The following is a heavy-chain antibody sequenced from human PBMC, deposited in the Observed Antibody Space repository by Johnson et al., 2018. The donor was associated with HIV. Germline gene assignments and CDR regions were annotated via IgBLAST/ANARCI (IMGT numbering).Heavy chain of an antibody. D-gene: IGHD6-6*01. Sequence: VHLVESGGGLVQPGRSLRLSCAASGFTFDDYGMSWVRQAPGKGLEWVSGIDWNGGRQAYVDSVKGRFTISRDNSKNTLYLQMNSLRAEDTAVYYCAKDWSSSSRAFDIWGQGTMVTVSS. CDR3: AKDWSSSSRAFDI. J-gene: IGHJ3*02. CDR1: GFTFDDYG. V-gene: IGHV3-20*04. CDR2: IDWNGGRQ.